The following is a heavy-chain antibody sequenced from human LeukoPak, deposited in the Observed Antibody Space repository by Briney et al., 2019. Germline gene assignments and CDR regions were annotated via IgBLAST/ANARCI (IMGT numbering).Heavy chain of an antibody. J-gene: IGHJ4*02. CDR2: INPNSGGT. CDR3: ARMFAGGWLFDY. D-gene: IGHD6-19*01. V-gene: IGHV1-2*04. Sequence: GSVKVSCQASGYTFTGYYMHWVRQAPGQGLEWVGWINPNSGGTNYAQKFQGWVTMTRDTSISTAYMELSRLRSDDTAVYYCARMFAGGWLFDYWGQGTLVTVSS. CDR1: GYTFTGYY.